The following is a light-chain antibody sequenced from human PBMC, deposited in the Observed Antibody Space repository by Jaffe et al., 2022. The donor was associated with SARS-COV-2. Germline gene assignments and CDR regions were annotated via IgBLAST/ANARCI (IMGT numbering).Light chain of an antibody. J-gene: IGLJ1*01. Sequence: QSALTQPRSVSGSPGQSVTISCTGTSSDVGAYNYVSWYQQHPGKAPKFIIYDVNKRPSGVPDRFSGSKSGNTASLTISGLQADDEADYYCFSYAGNYAFVFGTGTTVTV. CDR2: DVN. CDR3: FSYAGNYAFV. CDR1: SSDVGAYNY. V-gene: IGLV2-11*01.